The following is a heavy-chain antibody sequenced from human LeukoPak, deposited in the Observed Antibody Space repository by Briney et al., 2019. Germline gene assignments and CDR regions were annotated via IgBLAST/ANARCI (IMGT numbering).Heavy chain of an antibody. CDR3: ARHPGDFTGIVKYYYMDV. CDR2: ISYDGSNK. Sequence: GGSLRLSCAASGFTFSNFGMHWVRQAPGKGLEWVTIISYDGSNKYYADSVKRRFTISRDNSNNTLFLQMNSLRPEDTAVYYCARHPGDFTGIVKYYYMDVWGKGTAVTVSS. CDR1: GFTFSNFG. V-gene: IGHV3-30*03. J-gene: IGHJ6*03. D-gene: IGHD1-26*01.